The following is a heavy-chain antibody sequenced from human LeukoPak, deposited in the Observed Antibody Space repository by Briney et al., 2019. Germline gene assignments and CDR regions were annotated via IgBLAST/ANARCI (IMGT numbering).Heavy chain of an antibody. CDR1: GFTFSSYE. D-gene: IGHD1-26*01. CDR2: ISSSGSTI. V-gene: IGHV3-48*03. Sequence: GGSLRLSCAASGFTFSSYEMNWVRQAPGKGLEWVSYISSSGSTIYYADSVKGRFTISRDNAKNSLYLQMNSLRVEDTAVYYCVRVRSGSYIYFDYWGQGTLVTVSS. CDR3: VRVRSGSYIYFDY. J-gene: IGHJ4*02.